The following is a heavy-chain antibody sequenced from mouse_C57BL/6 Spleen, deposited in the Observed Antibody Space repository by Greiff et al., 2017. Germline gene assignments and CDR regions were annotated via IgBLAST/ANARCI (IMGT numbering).Heavy chain of an antibody. J-gene: IGHJ1*03. CDR2: IRSKSSNYAT. Sequence: EVQLVESGGGLVQPKGSLKLSCAASGFTFNTYAMPWVRQAPGKGLEWVARIRSKSSNYATYYDESVKDKVTISREDSQSMLYLQMNNLKTEDTARYYCVRDVTTVVATKGYFDVWGTGTTVTVAS. V-gene: IGHV10-3*01. CDR3: VRDVTTVVATKGYFDV. D-gene: IGHD1-1*01. CDR1: GFTFNTYA.